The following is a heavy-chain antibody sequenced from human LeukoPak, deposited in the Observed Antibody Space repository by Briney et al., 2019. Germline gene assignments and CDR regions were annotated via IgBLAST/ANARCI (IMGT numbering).Heavy chain of an antibody. J-gene: IGHJ6*04. CDR2: TYYRSKWYN. CDR1: GDSFSSNTAA. CDR3: ARGTPGPSYYYGMDV. V-gene: IGHV6-1*01. Sequence: SQTLSLTCAISGDSFSSNTAAWDWLRQSPSRGLEWLGTTYYRSKWYNDYAVSVKSLITINPDTSKNQFSLQLNSVTPEDTAIYYCARGTPGPSYYYGMDVWGKGTTVTVSS.